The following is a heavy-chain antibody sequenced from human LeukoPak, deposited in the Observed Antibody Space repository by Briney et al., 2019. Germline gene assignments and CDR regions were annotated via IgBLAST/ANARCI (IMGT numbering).Heavy chain of an antibody. V-gene: IGHV3-23*01. D-gene: IGHD1-1*01. CDR1: GFTFSRIA. CDR3: AKGQELDDGVFDS. CDR2: IRSNGETV. J-gene: IGHJ4*02. Sequence: GGSLRLSCAASGFTFSRIAMSWVRQAQGKGLEWVSAIRSNGETVYNADSVKGRFTISRDNSRQTLFLQMSSLRVEDTATYYCAKGQELDDGVFDSWGQGTLVTVSS.